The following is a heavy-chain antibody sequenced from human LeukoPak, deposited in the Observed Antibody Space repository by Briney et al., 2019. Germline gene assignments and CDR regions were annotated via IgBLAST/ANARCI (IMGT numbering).Heavy chain of an antibody. CDR1: GDSFSKYY. Sequence: SETLSLTCTVSGDSFSKYYWSWVRQPPGKGLEWIAYIYYTGSTDYDPSLKSRVTMSVDPSKNQFSLKLNSVTPADTAVYYCVRGRLGISRGDYFGHWGQGAPVIVSS. CDR3: VRGRLGISRGDYFGH. CDR2: IYYTGST. D-gene: IGHD3-16*01. V-gene: IGHV4-59*01. J-gene: IGHJ4*02.